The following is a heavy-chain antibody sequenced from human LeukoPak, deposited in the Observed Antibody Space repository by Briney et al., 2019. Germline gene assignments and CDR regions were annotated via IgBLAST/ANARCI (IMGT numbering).Heavy chain of an antibody. CDR1: GGSISSYY. J-gene: IGHJ6*02. Sequence: SETLSLTCTVSGGSISSYYWSWIRQPPGKGLEWIGYIYYSGSTNYNPSLKSRVTISVDTSKNQFSLKPSSVTAADTAVYYCARDGSSSGNYYYYGMDVWGQGTTVTVSS. CDR3: ARDGSSSGNYYYYGMDV. V-gene: IGHV4-59*01. D-gene: IGHD6-6*01. CDR2: IYYSGST.